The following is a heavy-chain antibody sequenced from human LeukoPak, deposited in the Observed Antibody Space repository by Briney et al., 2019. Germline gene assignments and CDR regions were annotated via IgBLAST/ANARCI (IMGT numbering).Heavy chain of an antibody. V-gene: IGHV3-23*01. J-gene: IGHJ2*01. Sequence: GGSLRLSCAASGFTFSSYAMSWVRQAPGKGLEWVSAISGSGGSTYYADSVKGRFTISRDNPKNTLYLQMNSLRAEDTAVYYCAKHSSGWTAWYFDLWGRGTLVTVSS. CDR3: AKHSSGWTAWYFDL. CDR2: ISGSGGST. D-gene: IGHD6-19*01. CDR1: GFTFSSYA.